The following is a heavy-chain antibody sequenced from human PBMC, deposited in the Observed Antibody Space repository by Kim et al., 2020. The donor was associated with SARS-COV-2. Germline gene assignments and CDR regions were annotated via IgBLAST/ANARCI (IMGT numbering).Heavy chain of an antibody. J-gene: IGHJ6*02. V-gene: IGHV3-30*18. CDR2: ISYDGSTK. CDR3: AKDRTHYGMDV. CDR1: GFTFSSYG. Sequence: GGSLRLSCAASGFTFSSYGMHWVRQAPGKGLEWVAVISYDGSTKYYADSVKGRFTISRDNSKNTLYLQMNSLRAEDTAVYYCAKDRTHYGMDVWGQGTTVTVSS.